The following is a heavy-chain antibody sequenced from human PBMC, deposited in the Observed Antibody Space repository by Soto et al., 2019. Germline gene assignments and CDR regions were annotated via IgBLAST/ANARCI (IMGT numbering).Heavy chain of an antibody. CDR1: YP. CDR2: INAGNGDT. D-gene: IGHD2-21*01. Sequence: YPSHWVRQAPGQRLEWMGWINAGNGDTKYSQKFQGRVTVTRDTSASTAYMELISLRSEDTAVYYCARAPGGEIWGQGTLVTVPS. J-gene: IGHJ1*01. V-gene: IGHV1-3*01. CDR3: ARAPGGEI.